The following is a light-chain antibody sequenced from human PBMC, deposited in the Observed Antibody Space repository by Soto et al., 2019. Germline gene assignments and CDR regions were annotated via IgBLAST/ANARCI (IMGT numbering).Light chain of an antibody. Sequence: QSALIQPPSVSGSPGQSVTISCTGTSSDVGSYDYVSWFQQHPGTVPKSMIYNVNTQPSGVPDRFSGSKSGNSASMTISGLQAADEADYFCKSYAGSNTYVFGSGTKVTVL. V-gene: IGLV2-11*01. J-gene: IGLJ1*01. CDR1: SSDVGSYDY. CDR2: NVN. CDR3: KSYAGSNTYV.